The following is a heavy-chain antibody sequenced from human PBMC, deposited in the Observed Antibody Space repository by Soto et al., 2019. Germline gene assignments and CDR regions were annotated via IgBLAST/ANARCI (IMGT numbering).Heavy chain of an antibody. CDR1: GGSINSSSYF. J-gene: IGHJ5*02. V-gene: IGHV4-39*01. CDR2: IYYSGST. Sequence: PSETLSLTCSVSGGSINSSSYFWGWVRQPPGKGLEWIGSIYYSGSTYYNPSLRSRVTISVDTSKDQFSLKLSSVTAADTAVFYCARHYSSGSRNWFDPWGQGTLVTVSS. CDR3: ARHYSSGSRNWFDP. D-gene: IGHD6-19*01.